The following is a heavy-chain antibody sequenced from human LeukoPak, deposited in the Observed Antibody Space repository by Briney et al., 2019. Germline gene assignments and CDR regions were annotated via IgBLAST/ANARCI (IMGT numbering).Heavy chain of an antibody. J-gene: IGHJ6*03. V-gene: IGHV4-59*01. Sequence: SETLSLACTVSGGSISSYYWSWIRQPPGKGLEWIGDIYYSGSTNYNPSLKSRVTISVDTSKNQFSLKLTSVTAAGTAVYYCARVQYYYYYMDVWGKGTTVTVS. D-gene: IGHD1-1*01. CDR1: GGSISSYY. CDR2: IYYSGST. CDR3: ARVQYYYYYMDV.